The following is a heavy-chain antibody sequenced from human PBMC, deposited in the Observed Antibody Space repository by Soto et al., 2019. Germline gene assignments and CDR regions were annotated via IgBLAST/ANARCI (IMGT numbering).Heavy chain of an antibody. CDR2: INHSGNT. V-gene: IGHV4-34*01. CDR3: ARGRGEFDP. J-gene: IGHJ5*02. CDR1: GASLSDNY. D-gene: IGHD2-21*01. Sequence: ETLSLTCAVYGASLSDNYCNWLRQPPGKGLEWIGEINHSGNTNYNPSLRSRVTISIDTSKNQLSLNLRSVSAADTAVYYCARGRGEFDPWAQRTPVTVSS.